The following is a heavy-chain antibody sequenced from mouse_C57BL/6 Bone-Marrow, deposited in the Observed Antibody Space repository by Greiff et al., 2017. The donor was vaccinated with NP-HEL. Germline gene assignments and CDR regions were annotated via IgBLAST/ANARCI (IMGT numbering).Heavy chain of an antibody. D-gene: IGHD2-3*01. CDR3: ARERVGYYETWYFDV. CDR1: GYTFTSYW. Sequence: VQLKESGAELAKPGASVKLSCKASGYTFTSYWMHWVKQRPGQGLEWIGYINPSSGYTKYNQKFKDKATLTADKSSSTAYMQLSSLTYEDSAVYYCARERVGYYETWYFDVWGTGTTVTVSS. J-gene: IGHJ1*03. CDR2: INPSSGYT. V-gene: IGHV1-7*01.